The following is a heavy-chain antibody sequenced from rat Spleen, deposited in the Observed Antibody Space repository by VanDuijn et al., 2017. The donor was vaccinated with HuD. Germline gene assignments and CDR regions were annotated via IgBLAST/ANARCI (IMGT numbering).Heavy chain of an antibody. J-gene: IGHJ2*01. CDR3: ARHWGY. CDR1: GFTFSDYC. V-gene: IGHV5-25*01. Sequence: EVQLVESGGGLVQPGRSMELSCVASGFTFSDYCMTWVRQTPTKSLDWVASISTGGGKTYYRDSVEGRFTVSRDNAKSTLSLQMDSLRSEDTATYYCARHWGYWGQGVMVTVSS. D-gene: IGHD4-6*01. CDR2: ISTGGGKT.